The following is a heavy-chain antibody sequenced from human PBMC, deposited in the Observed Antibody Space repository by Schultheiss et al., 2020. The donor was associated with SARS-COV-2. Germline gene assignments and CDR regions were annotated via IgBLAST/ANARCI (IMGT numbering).Heavy chain of an antibody. J-gene: IGHJ4*02. CDR1: GGSFSGYY. V-gene: IGHV4-31*11. CDR2: IYYSGST. Sequence: SQTLSLTCAVYGGSFSGYYWSWIRQHPGKGLEWIGYIYYSGSTYYNPSLKSRVTISVDTSKNQFSLKLSSVTAADTAMYYCAGAGPLHYWGQGTLVTVSS. CDR3: AGAGPLHY. D-gene: IGHD1-26*01.